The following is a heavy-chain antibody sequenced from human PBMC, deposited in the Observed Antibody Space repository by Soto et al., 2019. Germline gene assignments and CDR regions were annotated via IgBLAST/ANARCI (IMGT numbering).Heavy chain of an antibody. V-gene: IGHV1-69*01. CDR3: AASASSSGQQDY. CDR1: GDSFSSYA. D-gene: IGHD6-13*01. Sequence: QVQLVQSGAEMKKPGSSVKVSCKVSGDSFSSYAISWVRQAPGEGLEWVGGIIPIFETANYAQNFQGRVTITAVESTTTAYWEVTRLRPQDTAVFDCAASASSSGQQDYWGHGNLITVSS. J-gene: IGHJ4*01. CDR2: IIPIFETA.